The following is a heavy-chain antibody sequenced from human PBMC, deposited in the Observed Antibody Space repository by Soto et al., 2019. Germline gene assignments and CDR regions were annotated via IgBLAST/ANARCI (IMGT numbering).Heavy chain of an antibody. CDR3: AKDQTDVTLFDY. V-gene: IGHV3-23*01. CDR1: GFSFSSLA. J-gene: IGHJ4*02. CDR2: ISGRGVDT. Sequence: GSLRLSCAASGFSFSSLAMSWVRQAPGKGLEWVSSISGRGVDTLYADSVKGRFTISRDNSRKTLYLQVNSLRAEDTAVYYCAKDQTDVTLFDYWGQGTLVTVSS. D-gene: IGHD2-21*02.